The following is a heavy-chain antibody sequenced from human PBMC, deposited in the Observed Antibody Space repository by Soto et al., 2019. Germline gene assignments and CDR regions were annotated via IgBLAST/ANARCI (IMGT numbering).Heavy chain of an antibody. CDR1: GFTFSNYW. V-gene: IGHV3-74*01. J-gene: IGHJ6*03. Sequence: EVQLVESGGGLVQPGGSLRLSCAASGFTFSNYWMYWVRQAPGKGLVWVSRINSDGSVSSYADSVKGRLTISRDNVKNTLYLQMDRLRAEDTAVYYCARGDCVGGTCYSLAGSFYYCMDVWGKGTTVTVFS. CDR3: ARGDCVGGTCYSLAGSFYYCMDV. CDR2: INSDGSVS. D-gene: IGHD2-15*01.